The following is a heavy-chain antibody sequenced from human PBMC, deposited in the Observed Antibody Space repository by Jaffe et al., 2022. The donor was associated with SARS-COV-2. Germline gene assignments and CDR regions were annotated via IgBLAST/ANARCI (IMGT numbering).Heavy chain of an antibody. D-gene: IGHD5-18*01. CDR1: GFTFSSYA. CDR2: ISYDGSNK. V-gene: IGHV3-30-3*01. CDR3: ARDEFGKGSSESRQLWPPFDY. J-gene: IGHJ4*02. Sequence: QVQLVESGGGVVQPGRSLRLSCAASGFTFSSYAMHWVRQAPGKGLEWVAVISYDGSNKYYADSVKGRFTISRDNSKNTLYLQMNSLRAEDTAVYYCARDEFGKGSSESRQLWPPFDYWGQGTLVTVSS.